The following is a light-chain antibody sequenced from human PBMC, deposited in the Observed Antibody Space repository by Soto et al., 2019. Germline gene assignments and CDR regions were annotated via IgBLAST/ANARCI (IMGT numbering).Light chain of an antibody. CDR3: QHYGSALFT. CDR2: GAS. CDR1: QSFSSSY. J-gene: IGKJ3*01. Sequence: PGERATLSCRASQSFSSSYLAWYQQKPGQAPRLLIYGASSRATGIPDRFSGSGSGTDFTLTISRLEPEDFAVYYCQHYGSALFTLGPGTKVDIK. V-gene: IGKV3-20*01.